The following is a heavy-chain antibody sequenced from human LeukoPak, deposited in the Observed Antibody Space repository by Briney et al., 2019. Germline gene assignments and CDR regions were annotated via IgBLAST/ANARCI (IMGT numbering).Heavy chain of an antibody. J-gene: IGHJ4*02. CDR2: IYKIGTT. Sequence: SETLSLTCTVFGDSVTGYLLNWVRQPPGKGLEWIGHIYKIGTTNYNPSFKSRLTISADTSKNQFSLQLRSVTAADTAVYYCVIGVGWQPDYWGQGALVTVSS. V-gene: IGHV4-59*02. CDR3: VIGVGWQPDY. D-gene: IGHD2-15*01. CDR1: GDSVTGYL.